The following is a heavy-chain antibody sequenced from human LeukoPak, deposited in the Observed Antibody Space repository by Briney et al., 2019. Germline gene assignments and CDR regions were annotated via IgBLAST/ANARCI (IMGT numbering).Heavy chain of an antibody. J-gene: IGHJ6*03. CDR2: IYYSGST. D-gene: IGHD3-10*01. Sequence: PSETLSLTCTVSGGSISSYYWSWIRQPPGKGLEWIGYIYYSGSTNYNPSLKSRVTISVDTSKNQFSLKLSSVTAADTAVYYCATLRVDEGSGSRKNRVYYYMDVWGKGTTVTVSS. V-gene: IGHV4-59*01. CDR3: ATLRVDEGSGSRKNRVYYYMDV. CDR1: GGSISSYY.